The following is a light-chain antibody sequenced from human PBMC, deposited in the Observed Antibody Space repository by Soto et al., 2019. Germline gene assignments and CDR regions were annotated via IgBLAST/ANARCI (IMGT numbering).Light chain of an antibody. CDR3: QEYNYWHPIT. CDR1: QNIGNK. J-gene: IGKJ4*01. CDR2: GAS. V-gene: IGKV3-15*01. Sequence: IVLTQSPGTLSLSPWERATLSCRASQNIGNKVGWYQQKPGQAPRLLLYGASTRATGIPVRFSGSGSGTEFTLTITSLQSADSAVYYCQEYNYWHPITFGGGTKVDIK.